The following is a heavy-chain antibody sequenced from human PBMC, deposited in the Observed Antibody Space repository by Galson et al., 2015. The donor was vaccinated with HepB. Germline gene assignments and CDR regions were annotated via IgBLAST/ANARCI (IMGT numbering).Heavy chain of an antibody. CDR3: AKGLEYSGSYVVY. D-gene: IGHD1-26*01. V-gene: IGHV3-23*01. J-gene: IGHJ4*02. CDR1: GFTFSSYA. CDR2: ISGSGGST. Sequence: SLRLPCAASGFTFSSYAMSWVRQAPGKGLEWVSAISGSGGSTYYADSVKGRFTISRDNSKNTLYLQMNSLRAEDTAVYYCAKGLEYSGSYVVYWGQGTLVTVSS.